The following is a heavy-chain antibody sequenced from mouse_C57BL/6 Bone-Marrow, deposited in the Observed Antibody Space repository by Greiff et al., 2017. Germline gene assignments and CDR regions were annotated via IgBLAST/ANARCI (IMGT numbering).Heavy chain of an antibody. CDR1: GYTFTSYG. V-gene: IGHV1-81*01. J-gene: IGHJ2*01. Sequence: VQLQQSGAELARPGASVKLSCKASGYTFTSYGISWVKQRTGQGLEWIGEIYPRSGNTYYNEKFKGKATLTEDKSSSTAYMELSSLTAEDSAVYFCARWNYGSSYENYWGQGTTLTVAS. CDR3: ARWNYGSSYENY. D-gene: IGHD1-1*01. CDR2: IYPRSGNT.